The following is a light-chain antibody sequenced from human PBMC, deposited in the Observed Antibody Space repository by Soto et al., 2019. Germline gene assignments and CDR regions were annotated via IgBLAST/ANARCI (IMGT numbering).Light chain of an antibody. J-gene: IGLJ3*02. V-gene: IGLV2-8*01. Sequence: QSVLTQPPSASGSPGQSVTISCTGTSSDVGGYNYVSWYQHHPGKAPKLMIYEVSKRPSGVPDRFSGSKSGNTASLTVSGLQAEDEADYYCAAWDDSLKSWLFGGGTKLTVL. CDR1: SSDVGGYNY. CDR3: AAWDDSLKSWL. CDR2: EVS.